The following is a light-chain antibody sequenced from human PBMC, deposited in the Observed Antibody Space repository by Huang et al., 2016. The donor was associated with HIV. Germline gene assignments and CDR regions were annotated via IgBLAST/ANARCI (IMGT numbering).Light chain of an antibody. J-gene: IGKJ2*01. V-gene: IGKV2-28*01. CDR2: LGS. CDR1: QSLLHSNGYNY. Sequence: DIVMTQSPLSLPVTPGEPASISCRSSQSLLHSNGYNYLDLYLQKPGQSPHLLIYLGSNRASGVPDRFSCSVSGTDFTLKISRVEAEDVGVYYCMQALQTPPYTFGQGTKLEIK. CDR3: MQALQTPPYT.